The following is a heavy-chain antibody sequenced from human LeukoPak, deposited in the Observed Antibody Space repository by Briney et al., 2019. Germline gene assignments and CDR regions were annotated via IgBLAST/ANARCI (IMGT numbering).Heavy chain of an antibody. CDR1: GGSISSDY. V-gene: IGHV4-59*01. CDR3: ARGTYYYGSGSYYYDY. D-gene: IGHD3-10*01. J-gene: IGHJ4*02. Sequence: SETLSLTCTVSGGSISSDYWSWIRQPPGKGLEWIGFIYYSGSTNYNPSLKSRVTISVDTSKNQFSLKLSSVTAADTAVYYCARGTYYYGSGSYYYDYWGQGTLVTVSS. CDR2: IYYSGST.